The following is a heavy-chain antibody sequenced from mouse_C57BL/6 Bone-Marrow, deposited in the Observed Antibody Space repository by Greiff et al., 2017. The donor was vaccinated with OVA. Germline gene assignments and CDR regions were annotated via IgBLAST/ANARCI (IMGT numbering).Heavy chain of an antibody. CDR1: GFSLTSYG. CDR3: ARNGATVVALYAMDY. V-gene: IGHV2-2*01. J-gene: IGHJ4*01. D-gene: IGHD1-1*01. Sequence: VKLQESGPGLVQPSQSLSITCTVSGFSLTSYGVHWVRQSPGKGLEWLGVIWSGGSTDYNAAFISRLSISKDNSKSQVFFKMNSLQADDTAIYYCARNGATVVALYAMDYWGQGTSVTVSS. CDR2: IWSGGST.